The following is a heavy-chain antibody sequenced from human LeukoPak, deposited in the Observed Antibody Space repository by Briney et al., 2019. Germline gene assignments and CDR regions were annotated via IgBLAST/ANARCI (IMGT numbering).Heavy chain of an antibody. V-gene: IGHV4-30-4*08. CDR3: ARSSVVVSATPRFDP. CDR2: IYYSGST. Sequence: SETLSLTCTVSGASISSGDYDWSWIRQPPGKGLEWIGYIYYSGSTYYNPSLKSRVSISVDTSKNQFSLKLSSVTAADTAVYYCARSSVVVSATPRFDPWGQGTLVTVSS. J-gene: IGHJ5*02. CDR1: GASISSGDYD. D-gene: IGHD2-15*01.